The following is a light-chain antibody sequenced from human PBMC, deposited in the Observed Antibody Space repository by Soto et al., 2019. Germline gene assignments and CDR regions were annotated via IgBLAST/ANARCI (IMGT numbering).Light chain of an antibody. CDR1: QSVLYASNNDNF. CDR2: WAS. CDR3: QQYYNTPWT. J-gene: IGKJ1*01. Sequence: DIVMTQSPDSLAVFQSESATINCKSSQSVLYASNNDNFLAWYQQKPGQPPKLLIYWASTRESGVPDRFSGSGSVTDFTLTISSLQAEDVAVYYCQQYYNTPWTFGQGTKVQIK. V-gene: IGKV4-1*01.